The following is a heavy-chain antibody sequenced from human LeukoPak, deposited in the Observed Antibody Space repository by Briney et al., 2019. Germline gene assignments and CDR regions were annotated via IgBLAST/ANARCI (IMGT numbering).Heavy chain of an antibody. CDR3: ARTSSSAWNREVDY. CDR1: GFTASNNY. V-gene: IGHV3-53*01. Sequence: GGSLILSCAASGFTASNNYMSWVRQAPGKGLEWVSVIHSVGTTYYADSVKGRFTISRDNSKNTLYLQMNSLRAEDTAVYYCARTSSSAWNREVDYWDQGTLVTVSS. J-gene: IGHJ4*02. D-gene: IGHD3-22*01. CDR2: IHSVGTT.